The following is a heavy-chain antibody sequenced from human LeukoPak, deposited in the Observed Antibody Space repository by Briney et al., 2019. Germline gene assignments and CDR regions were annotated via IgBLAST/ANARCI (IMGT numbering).Heavy chain of an antibody. D-gene: IGHD3-3*01. J-gene: IGHJ4*02. Sequence: SETLSLTCTVSGGSISSGSYYWSWIRQPAGKGLEWIGRIYTSGSTNYNPSLKSRVTISVGTSKNQFSLKLSSVTAADTAVYYCARSTIFGVVHFDYWGQGTLVTVSS. CDR3: ARSTIFGVVHFDY. CDR1: GGSISSGSYY. CDR2: IYTSGST. V-gene: IGHV4-61*02.